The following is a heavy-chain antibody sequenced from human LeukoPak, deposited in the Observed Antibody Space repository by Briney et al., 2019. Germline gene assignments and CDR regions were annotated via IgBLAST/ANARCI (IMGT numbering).Heavy chain of an antibody. Sequence: GRSLRLSCAASGFTFSSYGMHWVRQAPGKGLEWVAVISHDGSNKYYADSVKGRFTISRDNSKNTLYLQMNSLRAEDTAVYYCAKLGDYGVYWGQGTLVTVSS. CDR2: ISHDGSNK. V-gene: IGHV3-30*18. CDR3: AKLGDYGVY. CDR1: GFTFSSYG. D-gene: IGHD4-17*01. J-gene: IGHJ4*02.